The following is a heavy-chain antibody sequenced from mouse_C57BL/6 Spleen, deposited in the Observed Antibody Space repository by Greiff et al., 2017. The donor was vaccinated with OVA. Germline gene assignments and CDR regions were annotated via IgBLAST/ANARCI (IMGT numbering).Heavy chain of an antibody. CDR3: ARKYSKNAMDD. CDR1: GYTFTSYW. Sequence: QVQLQQPGAELVKPGASVKMSCKASGYTFTSYWITWVKQRPGHGLEWIGDIYPGSGSTNYNEKFKSKATLTVDTSSSTAYMQLSSLTSEDSAVYFCARKYSKNAMDDWGQGTSVTVSS. CDR2: IYPGSGST. D-gene: IGHD2-5*01. V-gene: IGHV1-55*01. J-gene: IGHJ4*01.